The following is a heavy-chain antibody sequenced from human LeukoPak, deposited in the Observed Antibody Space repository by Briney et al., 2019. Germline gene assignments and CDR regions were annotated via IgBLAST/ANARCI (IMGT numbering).Heavy chain of an antibody. CDR1: GYTFTSYG. J-gene: IGHJ5*02. Sequence: ASVKLSCKASGYTFTSYGISWVRQAPGQGLEWMGWISAYNVNTNYAPKLQLRVTMTTDTSTSTANMYLRSLRSDDPAVYYCARAILRKYNWFDPWGQGTLVTVSS. D-gene: IGHD4-17*01. CDR2: ISAYNVNT. V-gene: IGHV1-18*01. CDR3: ARAILRKYNWFDP.